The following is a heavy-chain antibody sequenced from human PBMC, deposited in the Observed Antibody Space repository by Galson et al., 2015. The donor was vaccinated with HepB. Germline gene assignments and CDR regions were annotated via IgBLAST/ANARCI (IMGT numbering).Heavy chain of an antibody. Sequence: QSGAEVKKPGESLKISCKGSGYTFTSYWIGWVRQMPGKGLEWMGTIYPSDSHTKYSPSFQGQVTIPGDWTKSTAYLQLTSLKDSDTAMYYSARQDGRATIVGAYDIWGQGTMVVVSS. CDR1: GYTFTSYW. CDR3: ARQDGRATIVGAYDI. V-gene: IGHV5-51*01. D-gene: IGHD5-24*01. J-gene: IGHJ3*02. CDR2: IYPSDSHT.